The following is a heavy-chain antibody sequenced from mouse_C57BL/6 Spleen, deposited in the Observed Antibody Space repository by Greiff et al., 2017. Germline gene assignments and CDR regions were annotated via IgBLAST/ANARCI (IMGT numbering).Heavy chain of an antibody. CDR3: ARHGYYGSSYFYAMDY. J-gene: IGHJ4*01. D-gene: IGHD1-1*01. CDR1: GYTFTEYT. Sequence: QVQLQQSGAELVKPGASVKLSCKASGYTFTEYTIHWVKQRSGQGLEWIGWFYPGSGSIKYNEKFKDKATLTADTSSSTVYMELSRLTSEDSAVYFWARHGYYGSSYFYAMDYWGQGTSVTVSS. CDR2: FYPGSGSI. V-gene: IGHV1-62-2*01.